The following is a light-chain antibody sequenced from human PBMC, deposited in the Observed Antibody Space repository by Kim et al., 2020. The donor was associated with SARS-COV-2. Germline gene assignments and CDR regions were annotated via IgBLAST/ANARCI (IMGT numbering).Light chain of an antibody. J-gene: IGLJ2*01. V-gene: IGLV2-8*01. CDR2: EVS. Sequence: QSALTQPPSASGSPGQSVTISCTGTSSDVGAYNYVSWYQQHQGKAPKLMIYEVSKRPSGVPDRFSGSKSGNTASLTVSGLQTEDEADYYCSSYAGTNNLVFGGGTQLTVL. CDR1: SSDVGAYNY. CDR3: SSYAGTNNLV.